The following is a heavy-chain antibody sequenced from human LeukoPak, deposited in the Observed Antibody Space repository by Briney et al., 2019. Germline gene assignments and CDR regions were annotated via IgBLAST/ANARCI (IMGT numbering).Heavy chain of an antibody. Sequence: SGGSLRLSCAASGFTFKNYAVSWVRQAPGEGLEWVSTFGTGADTYYAGSVEGRFIISRDNSKSTVYLQMNSLRADDTATYYCAKHVMTTPRTLDYWGQGTLVTVSS. CDR2: FGTGADT. V-gene: IGHV3-23*01. CDR3: AKHVMTTPRTLDY. J-gene: IGHJ4*02. D-gene: IGHD1-1*01. CDR1: GFTFKNYA.